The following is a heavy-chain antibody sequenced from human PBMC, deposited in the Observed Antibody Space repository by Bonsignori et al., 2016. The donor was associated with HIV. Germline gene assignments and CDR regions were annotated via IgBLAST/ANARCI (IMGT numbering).Heavy chain of an antibody. V-gene: IGHV1-2*02. J-gene: IGHJ4*02. Sequence: WVRQAPGQGLEWMGWINPNSGGTNYAQKFQGRVTMTRDTSISTAYMELSRLRSDDTAVYYCARGDLTMIVVVIEGGLGYWGQGTLVTVSS. CDR2: INPNSGGT. CDR3: ARGDLTMIVVVIEGGLGY. D-gene: IGHD3-22*01.